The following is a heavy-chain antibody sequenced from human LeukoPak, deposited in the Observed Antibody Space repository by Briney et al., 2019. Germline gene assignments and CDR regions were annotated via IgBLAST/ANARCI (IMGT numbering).Heavy chain of an antibody. CDR3: ARDYYDRSGYRSFNY. CDR1: GGSISTYY. D-gene: IGHD3-22*01. V-gene: IGHV4-4*07. CDR2: IYTSGSI. J-gene: IGHJ4*02. Sequence: SETLSLTCTVSGGSISTYYWSWIRQPAGKGLEWIGRIYTSGSINYNPSLKTRITMSVDTSKNQFSLKLSSVTAADTAVYYCARDYYDRSGYRSFNYWGQGTLVTVSS.